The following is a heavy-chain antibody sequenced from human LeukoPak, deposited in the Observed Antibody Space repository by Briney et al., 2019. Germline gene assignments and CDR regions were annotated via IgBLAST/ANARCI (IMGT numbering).Heavy chain of an antibody. V-gene: IGHV3-23*01. D-gene: IGHD6-19*01. J-gene: IGHJ4*02. CDR1: GFTFSSYA. CDR3: AKLPVAGLYFDY. Sequence: GGSLRLSCAASGFTFSSYAMSWVRQAPGKGLEWIPAISGSGGSTYYVDSVKGRFTISRDNSKNTLYLQMNSLRVEDTAVYYCAKLPVAGLYFDYWGQGTLVTVSP. CDR2: ISGSGGST.